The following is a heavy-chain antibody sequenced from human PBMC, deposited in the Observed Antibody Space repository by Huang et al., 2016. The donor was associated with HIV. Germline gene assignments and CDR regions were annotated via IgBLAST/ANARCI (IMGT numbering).Heavy chain of an antibody. J-gene: IGHJ4*02. CDR2: ISGDNGRT. CDR3: ARTKGEFDF. Sequence: QIHLVQSGPEVKQPGASVKVSCKASGYKFHIYEITWVRQTPGQGLEWMGGISGDNGRTRFAQKFQDRLTMTTDVSTSTAYLELRSLRLDDTAVYYCARTKGEFDFWGQGALVTVSS. V-gene: IGHV1-18*04. CDR1: GYKFHIYE. D-gene: IGHD3-16*01.